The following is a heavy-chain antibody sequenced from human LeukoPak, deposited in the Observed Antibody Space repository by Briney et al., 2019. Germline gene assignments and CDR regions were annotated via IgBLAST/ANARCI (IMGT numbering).Heavy chain of an antibody. CDR3: ARGYGEYRRYYYYGIDV. CDR2: ISSSGSTI. CDR1: GFTFSSYE. D-gene: IGHD4-17*01. Sequence: GGSLRLSCAASGFTFSSYEMNWVRQAPGKGLEWVSYISSSGSTIYYADSVKGRFTISRDNAKNSLYLQLNSPRAEDTAVYYCARGYGEYRRYYYYGIDVWGKGATVTVPP. J-gene: IGHJ6*01. V-gene: IGHV3-48*03.